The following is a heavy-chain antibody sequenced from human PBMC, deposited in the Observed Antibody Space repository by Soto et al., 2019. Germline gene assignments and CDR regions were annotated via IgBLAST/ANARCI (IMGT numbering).Heavy chain of an antibody. CDR2: IYYSGST. V-gene: IGHV4-31*03. CDR3: ARVASGGSRRFDY. D-gene: IGHD2-15*01. J-gene: IGHJ4*02. Sequence: SETLSLTCTVSGGSISSGGYYWSWIRQHPGKGLEWIGYIYYSGSTYYNPSLKSRVTISVDTSKNQFSLKLSSVTAADTAVYYCARVASGGSRRFDYWGQGTLVTVSS. CDR1: GGSISSGGYY.